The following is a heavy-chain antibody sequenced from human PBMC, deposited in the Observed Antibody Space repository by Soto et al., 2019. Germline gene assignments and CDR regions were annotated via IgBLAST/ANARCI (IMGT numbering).Heavy chain of an antibody. CDR3: ARGVRDGYYGMDV. D-gene: IGHD3-16*02. V-gene: IGHV4-4*07. CDR1: GGSFFSYY. CDR2: IYANGHA. Sequence: QAQLQESGPGLVKPSETLSLTCSVSGGSFFSYYWTWIRQPAGKGLEWIGRIYANGHANYNPSLKSRVTMSADTSKNQFSLRLRSVTAADTAVYYCARGVRDGYYGMDVWGPGAAVTVSS. J-gene: IGHJ6*02.